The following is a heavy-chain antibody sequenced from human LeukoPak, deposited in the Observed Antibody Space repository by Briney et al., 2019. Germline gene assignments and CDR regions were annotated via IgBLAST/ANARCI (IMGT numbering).Heavy chain of an antibody. J-gene: IGHJ4*02. Sequence: PGGSLRLSCAASGFTFSSYAIHWVRQAPGKGLEWVALISYDGNDKYYTDSVKGRFTISRDNSKNTLYLQMNSLRAEDTAVYYCAKEEYISSWYPSDYWGQGTLVTVSP. CDR1: GFTFSSYA. D-gene: IGHD6-13*01. CDR3: AKEEYISSWYPSDY. CDR2: ISYDGNDK. V-gene: IGHV3-30-3*01.